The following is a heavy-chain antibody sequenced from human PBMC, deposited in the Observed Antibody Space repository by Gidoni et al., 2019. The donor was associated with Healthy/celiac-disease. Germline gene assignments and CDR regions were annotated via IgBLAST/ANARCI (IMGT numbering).Heavy chain of an antibody. CDR3: AKDPAVAGTQFDY. Sequence: EVQLLEPGGGLVQPGGSLRLSCAASGFTFSSYAMSWVRQAPGKGLEWVSAISGSGGSTYYADSVKGRFTISRDNSKNTLYLQMNSLRAEDTAVYYCAKDPAVAGTQFDYWGQGTLVTVSS. D-gene: IGHD6-19*01. CDR2: ISGSGGST. CDR1: GFTFSSYA. V-gene: IGHV3-23*01. J-gene: IGHJ4*02.